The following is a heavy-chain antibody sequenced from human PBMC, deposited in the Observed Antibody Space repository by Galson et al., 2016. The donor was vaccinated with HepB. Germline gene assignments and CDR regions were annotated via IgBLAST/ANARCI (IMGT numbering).Heavy chain of an antibody. D-gene: IGHD3/OR15-3a*01. V-gene: IGHV1-46*01. CDR2: INRSGDTT. CDR3: ARTDWSQNDY. Sequence: SVKVSCKASGYTFSNYYMHWVRQAPGQGLEWMGIINRSGDTTSYAQKFQGRVTMTRDTSTSTAYMELSSLTSDDTAVYFCARTDWSQNDYWGQGTLVTVSS. CDR1: GYTFSNYY. J-gene: IGHJ4*02.